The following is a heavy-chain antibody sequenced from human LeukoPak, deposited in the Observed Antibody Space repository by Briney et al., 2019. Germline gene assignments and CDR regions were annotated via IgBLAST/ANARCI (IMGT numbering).Heavy chain of an antibody. Sequence: GGSLRLSCAASGFTFSSYGMNWVRQAPGKGLEWVAVISYDGTNKFYVDSLRGRFTISRDNSKNTLYLQMNSLRAEDTAVYYCAKDGYYRSGTYPDYWGQGTLVTVSS. D-gene: IGHD3-10*01. CDR2: ISYDGTNK. CDR3: AKDGYYRSGTYPDY. V-gene: IGHV3-30*18. CDR1: GFTFSSYG. J-gene: IGHJ4*02.